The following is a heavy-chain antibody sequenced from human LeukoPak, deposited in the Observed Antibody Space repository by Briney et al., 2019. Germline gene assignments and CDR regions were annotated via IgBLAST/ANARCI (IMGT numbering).Heavy chain of an antibody. Sequence: AGGSLRLSCAASGFTFGDYGMHWVRQPPGKGLEWVSGISYHSGTIGYADSVKGRFTISRDNSKNTLYLQMNSLRAEDTAVYYCARKAYYYGSGSYLGYWGQGTLVTVSS. D-gene: IGHD3-10*01. CDR1: GFTFGDYG. CDR2: ISYHSGTI. J-gene: IGHJ4*02. CDR3: ARKAYYYGSGSYLGY. V-gene: IGHV3-9*01.